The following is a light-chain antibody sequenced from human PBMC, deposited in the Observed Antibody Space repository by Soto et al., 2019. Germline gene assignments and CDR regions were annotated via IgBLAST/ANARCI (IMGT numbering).Light chain of an antibody. CDR2: DNN. J-gene: IGLJ2*01. Sequence: QSVLTQPPSVSAAPGQTVTISCSGISSNIGNNYVSWYQQFPGAAPKLLIYDNNKRPSGIPDRFSGSKSGTSATLAITGLQTGDEADYYCGTWDTSLSSVVFGGGTKLTVL. CDR3: GTWDTSLSSVV. CDR1: SSNIGNNY. V-gene: IGLV1-51*01.